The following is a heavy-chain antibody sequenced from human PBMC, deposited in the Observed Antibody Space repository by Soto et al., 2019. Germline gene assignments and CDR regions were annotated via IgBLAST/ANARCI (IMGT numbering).Heavy chain of an antibody. V-gene: IGHV1-2*02. CDR1: GHTFTGYY. CDR3: ARSAVAAHFDY. D-gene: IGHD6-19*01. CDR2: INPNGRGT. Sequence: QVQLVQSGAEVKKPGASVKVSCKASGHTFTGYYIHWVRQAPGQGLEWMGWINPNGRGTNYAQKFQGRGTMTRDTSIGTAYMELSRLRSDDTAVYYCARSAVAAHFDYWGQGTLVTVSS. J-gene: IGHJ4*02.